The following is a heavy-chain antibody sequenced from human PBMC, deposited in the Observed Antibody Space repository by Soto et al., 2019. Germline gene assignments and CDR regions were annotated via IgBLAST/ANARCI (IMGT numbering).Heavy chain of an antibody. Sequence: VKVSCKASGGTFSSYTISWVRQAPGQGLEWMGRIIPILGIANYAQKFQGRVTITADKSTSTAYMELSSLRSEDTAVYYCAREYYYDSSGYFNDAFDIWGQGTMVTVSS. J-gene: IGHJ3*02. CDR3: AREYYYDSSGYFNDAFDI. CDR2: IIPILGIA. CDR1: GGTFSSYT. V-gene: IGHV1-69*02. D-gene: IGHD3-22*01.